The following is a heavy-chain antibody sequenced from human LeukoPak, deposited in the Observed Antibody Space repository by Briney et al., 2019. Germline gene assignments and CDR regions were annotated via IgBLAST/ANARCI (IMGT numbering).Heavy chain of an antibody. J-gene: IGHJ4*02. CDR2: IKSKTDGGTT. CDR3: TTVSGGYSMVHFDY. V-gene: IGHV3-15*01. CDR1: GFTFSNAW. Sequence: GGSLRLSCVASGFTFSNAWMSWVRQAPGKGLEWVGRIKSKTDGGTTDYAAPVKGRFTISRDDSKNTLYLQMNSLKTEDTAVYYCTTVSGGYSMVHFDYWGQGTPVTVSS. D-gene: IGHD5-18*01.